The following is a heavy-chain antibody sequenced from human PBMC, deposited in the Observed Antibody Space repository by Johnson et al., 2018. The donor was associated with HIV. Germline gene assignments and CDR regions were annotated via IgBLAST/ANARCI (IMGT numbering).Heavy chain of an antibody. CDR2: IGWNGLTI. CDR3: ARGALQRGSWYGRDAFDI. D-gene: IGHD6-13*01. J-gene: IGHJ3*02. V-gene: IGHV3-9*01. CDR1: GFTFDDYA. Sequence: VQLVESGGGVVQPGGSLRLSCAASGFTFDDYAMHWVRQGPGKGLEWVAGIGWNGLTIGYVDSVKGRFTISRDNSKNTLYLQMNSLRAEDTAVYYCARGALQRGSWYGRDAFDIWGQGTMVTVSS.